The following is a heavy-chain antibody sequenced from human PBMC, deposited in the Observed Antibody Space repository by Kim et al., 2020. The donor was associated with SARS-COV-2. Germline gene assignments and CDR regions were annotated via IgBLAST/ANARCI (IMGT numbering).Heavy chain of an antibody. V-gene: IGHV3-11*04. J-gene: IGHJ6*02. Sequence: GGSLRLSCAASGFTFSDYYMSWIRQAPGKGLEWVSYISSSGSTIYYADSVKGRFTISRDNAKNSLYLQMNSLRAEDTAVYYCAREGLWFGELFYGMDVWGQGTTVTVSS. D-gene: IGHD3-10*01. CDR1: GFTFSDYY. CDR2: ISSSGSTI. CDR3: AREGLWFGELFYGMDV.